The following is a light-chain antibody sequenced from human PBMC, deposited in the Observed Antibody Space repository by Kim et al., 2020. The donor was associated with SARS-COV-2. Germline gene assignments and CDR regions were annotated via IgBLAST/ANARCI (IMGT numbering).Light chain of an antibody. CDR2: GAS. Sequence: EIVLTQSPGTLSLSPGERATLYCRASQSVSSSYLAWYQQKPGQAPRLLIYGASSRATGIPDRFSGSGSGTDFTLTISRLEPEDFAVYSCQQYGSSLPIPFGQGTRLEIK. V-gene: IGKV3-20*01. J-gene: IGKJ5*01. CDR1: QSVSSSY. CDR3: QQYGSSLPIP.